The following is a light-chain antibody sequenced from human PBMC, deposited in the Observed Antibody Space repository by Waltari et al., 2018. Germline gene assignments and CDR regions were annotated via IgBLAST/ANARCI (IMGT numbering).Light chain of an antibody. J-gene: IGLJ1*01. CDR2: DVS. CDR3: CSYAGTYTFFV. Sequence: QSALTQPRSVSGSPGQSVTISCTGSSSDVGGYNAVSWYQQFPGKGLKVLIYDVSKRLSGVPDRFSGSKSGNTASLTISGLQAEDEAAYYCCSYAGTYTFFVFGSGTEVTVL. V-gene: IGLV2-11*01. CDR1: SSDVGGYNA.